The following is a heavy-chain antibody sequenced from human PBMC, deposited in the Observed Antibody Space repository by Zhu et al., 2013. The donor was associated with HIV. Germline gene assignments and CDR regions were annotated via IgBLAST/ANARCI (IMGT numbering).Heavy chain of an antibody. D-gene: IGHD2-2*01. CDR3: ARGYKGGLVVIQAAMY. CDR2: INPGDRST. Sequence: QVQLVQSGAEVKKPGASVKVSCKTSGFTFIAYYIHWVHQAPGQGLEWMGVINPGDRSTFYAQKFQGRVTMTRDTSTSTVYLELSSLRSEDTAVYYCARGYKGGLVVIQAAMYWGQGTLVTVSS. CDR1: GFTFIAYY. J-gene: IGHJ4*02. V-gene: IGHV1-46*01.